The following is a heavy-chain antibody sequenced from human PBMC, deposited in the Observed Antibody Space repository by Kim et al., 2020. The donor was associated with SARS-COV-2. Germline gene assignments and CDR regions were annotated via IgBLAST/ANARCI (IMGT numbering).Heavy chain of an antibody. V-gene: IGHV5-51*01. J-gene: IGHJ4*02. CDR3: ARHRHSSGWYSVLYYFDY. CDR2: IYPCDSDT. Sequence: GESLKISCKGSGYSFTSYWIGWVRQMPGKGLEWMGIIYPCDSDTRYSPSFQGQVTISADKSISTAYLQWSSLKASDTAMYYCARHRHSSGWYSVLYYFDYWGQGTLVTVSS. D-gene: IGHD6-19*01. CDR1: GYSFTSYW.